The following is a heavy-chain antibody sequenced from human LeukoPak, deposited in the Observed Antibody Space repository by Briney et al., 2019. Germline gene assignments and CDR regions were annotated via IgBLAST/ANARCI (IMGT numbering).Heavy chain of an antibody. Sequence: ASVKVSCKASGYTFTSYGISWVRQAPGQGLEWMGWISAYNGNTNYARKLQGRVTMTTDTSTSTAYMELRSLRSDDTAVYYCARVPRVTIYYYYYMDVWGKGTTVTVSS. CDR2: ISAYNGNT. CDR3: ARVPRVTIYYYYYMDV. D-gene: IGHD4-17*01. V-gene: IGHV1-18*01. J-gene: IGHJ6*03. CDR1: GYTFTSYG.